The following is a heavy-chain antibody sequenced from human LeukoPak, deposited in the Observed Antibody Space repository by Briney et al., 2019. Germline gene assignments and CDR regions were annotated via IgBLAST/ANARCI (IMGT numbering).Heavy chain of an antibody. CDR1: GFTFGSYA. D-gene: IGHD2-8*02. Sequence: GGSLRLSCAASGFTFGSYAMSWVRQAPGKGLEWVSAISGSGGSTYYADSVKGRFTISRDNSKNTLYLQMNSLRAEDTAVYYCAPGGRTGGVLLSGYWGQGTLVTVSS. V-gene: IGHV3-23*01. J-gene: IGHJ4*02. CDR3: APGGRTGGVLLSGY. CDR2: ISGSGGST.